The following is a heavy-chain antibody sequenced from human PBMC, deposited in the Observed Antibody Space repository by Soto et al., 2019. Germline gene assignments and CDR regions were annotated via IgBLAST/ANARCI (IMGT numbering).Heavy chain of an antibody. Sequence: QVQLVESGGGVVQPGRSLRLSCAASGFTFSNDGMQWVRQAPGKGLEWVAVVSRDGFTKFYAGSVKGRFTISRDNSKNTLDLQMNSLRPADTAVYYCVKEWHSDGYGAAFELWGQGTMVTVSS. CDR2: VSRDGFTK. D-gene: IGHD5-18*01. CDR1: GFTFSNDG. CDR3: VKEWHSDGYGAAFEL. J-gene: IGHJ3*01. V-gene: IGHV3-30*18.